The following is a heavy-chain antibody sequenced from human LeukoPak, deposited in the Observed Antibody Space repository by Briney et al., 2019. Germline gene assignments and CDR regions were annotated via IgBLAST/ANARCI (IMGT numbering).Heavy chain of an antibody. Sequence: SETLSPTCAVYGGSFSGYYWSWVRQPPGKGLEWIGEINHSGSTNYNASLKSRVTTSVATSMHQFSLNLSSVTAADTAVYYCVSVSTLVTHLVDWGQGTLVTVSS. D-gene: IGHD3-10*01. V-gene: IGHV4-34*01. J-gene: IGHJ4*02. CDR3: VSVSTLVTHLVD. CDR1: GGSFSGYY. CDR2: INHSGST.